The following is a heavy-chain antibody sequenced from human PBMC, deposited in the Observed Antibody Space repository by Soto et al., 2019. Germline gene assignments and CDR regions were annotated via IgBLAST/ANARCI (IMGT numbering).Heavy chain of an antibody. Sequence: SETLSLTCTVSGGSISSYHRTWIRQPPGKGLEWIGYIYYSVSTNYNPSLKSRVTISVDTSKNQFSLKLSSVTAADTAVYYCARGYYYGSGSYYNHCDYWGKETMVTVSA. CDR3: ARGYYYGSGSYYNHCDY. J-gene: IGHJ4*02. CDR1: GGSISSYH. D-gene: IGHD3-10*01. V-gene: IGHV4-59*01. CDR2: IYYSVST.